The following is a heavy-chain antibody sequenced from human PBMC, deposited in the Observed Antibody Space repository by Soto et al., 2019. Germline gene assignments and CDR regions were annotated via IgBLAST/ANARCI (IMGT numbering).Heavy chain of an antibody. Sequence: GGSLRLSCAASGFTFTNYRMTWVRQAPGKGLEWVSSIDKSGGDTYYADSVKGRFTISRDNSKNTLYLQMNGLRAEDTALYYCAKDTYSRSWYFWGQGTLVTVSS. D-gene: IGHD2-2*01. V-gene: IGHV3-23*05. CDR1: GFTFTNYR. CDR2: IDKSGGDT. J-gene: IGHJ4*02. CDR3: AKDTYSRSWYF.